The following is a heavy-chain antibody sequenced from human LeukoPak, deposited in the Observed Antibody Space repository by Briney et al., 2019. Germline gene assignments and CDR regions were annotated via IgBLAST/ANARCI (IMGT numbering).Heavy chain of an antibody. J-gene: IGHJ3*02. V-gene: IGHV3-21*06. CDR1: GFTFSGYS. Sequence: GGSLRLSCAASGFTFSGYSMNWVRQAPGKGLEWVSSISSSSSYIYYADSVKGRFTISRDNAKNSVYLQMNSLRAEDTALYYCARGVRGALGQNPFDIWAQGTMVTVSS. CDR2: ISSSSSYI. CDR3: ARGVRGALGQNPFDI. D-gene: IGHD1-26*01.